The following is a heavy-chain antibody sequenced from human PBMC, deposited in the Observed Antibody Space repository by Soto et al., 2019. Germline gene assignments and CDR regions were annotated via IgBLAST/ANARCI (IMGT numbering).Heavy chain of an antibody. D-gene: IGHD3-10*02. CDR1: GFTFSSYA. J-gene: IGHJ4*02. Sequence: EVQLLESGGGLVQPGGSLRLSCAASGFTFSSYAMSWVRQATGKGLEWVSAITGSGGTTYFADSVKGRFTISRDNSKNTVYLQMYSLRVEDTAVYYCAKDGARLFPFSVWGQGTLVTVSS. CDR2: ITGSGGTT. V-gene: IGHV3-23*01. CDR3: AKDGARLFPFSV.